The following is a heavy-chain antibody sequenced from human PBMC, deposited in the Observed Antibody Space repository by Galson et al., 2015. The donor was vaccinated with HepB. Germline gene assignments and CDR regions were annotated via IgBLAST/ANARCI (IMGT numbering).Heavy chain of an antibody. Sequence: SVKVSCKASGYTFTGYYMHWVRQAPGQGLEWMGWINPNSGGTNYAQKFQGWVTMTRDTSISTAYMELSRLRSDDTAVYYCARAVADPIYYYYYGMDVWGQGTTVTVSS. CDR1: GYTFTGYY. CDR2: INPNSGGT. D-gene: IGHD6-19*01. V-gene: IGHV1-2*04. CDR3: ARAVADPIYYYYYGMDV. J-gene: IGHJ6*02.